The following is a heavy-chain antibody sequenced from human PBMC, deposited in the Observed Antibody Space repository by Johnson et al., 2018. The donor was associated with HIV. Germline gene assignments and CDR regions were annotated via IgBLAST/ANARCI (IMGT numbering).Heavy chain of an antibody. CDR2: LAYDGSNK. Sequence: QVQLVESGGGVVQPWRSLGLSCAASGFTFSSYAMHWVRPAPGKGLARVAVLAYDGSNKYYADSVKGRFANSRDNSKNTLFLQRKSLRAEDTAVYDGARGPYDYENFGIFGAFDIWGQGTVVTVSS. D-gene: IGHD3-22*01. CDR1: GFTFSSYA. V-gene: IGHV3-30*09. CDR3: ARGPYDYENFGIFGAFDI. J-gene: IGHJ3*02.